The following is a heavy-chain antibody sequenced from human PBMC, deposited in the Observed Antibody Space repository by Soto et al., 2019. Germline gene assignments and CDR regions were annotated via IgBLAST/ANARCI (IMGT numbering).Heavy chain of an antibody. J-gene: IGHJ6*02. CDR3: AKDKSSGAMDD. CDR2: ISWNSGSI. V-gene: IGHV3-9*01. Sequence: SLRLSCAASGFTFAAYAMHWVRQAPGKGLEWVSGISWNSGSIGYADAVKGRFTISRDNAKNSLYLQMNSMRAEDTALYYCAKDKSSGAMDDWGQGTTVTVSS. CDR1: GFTFAAYA. D-gene: IGHD3-22*01.